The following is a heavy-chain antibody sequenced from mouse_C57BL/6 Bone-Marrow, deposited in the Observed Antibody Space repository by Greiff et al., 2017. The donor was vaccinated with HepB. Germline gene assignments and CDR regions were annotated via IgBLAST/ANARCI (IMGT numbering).Heavy chain of an antibody. V-gene: IGHV5-6*01. J-gene: IGHJ2*01. CDR2: ISSGGSYT. CDR3: DKLSNLGY. CDR1: GFTFSSYG. Sequence: EVKVVESGGDLVKPGGSLKLSCAASGFTFSSYGMSWVRQTPDKRLEWVATISSGGSYTYYPDSVKGRVTISRDNAKNTLYLQMSSLKSEYTAMYSCDKLSNLGYWGQGTTLTVSS.